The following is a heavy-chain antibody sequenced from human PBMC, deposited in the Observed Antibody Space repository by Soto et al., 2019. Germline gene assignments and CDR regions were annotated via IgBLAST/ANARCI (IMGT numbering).Heavy chain of an antibody. J-gene: IGHJ6*03. CDR3: AEGPHSASGYYYMDV. V-gene: IGHV3-13*01. CDR1: GFTLSTYD. CDR2: LSYAGDT. D-gene: IGHD3-10*01. Sequence: EVQLVESGGGLVQPGGSLRLSCAASGFTLSTYDMHWVRQATGKGLAWVAALSYAGDTYYPGSVKGRFTVSRESAKNSLYLQMNSLTAGDTAVYYCAEGPHSASGYYYMDVWGKGTTVTVSS.